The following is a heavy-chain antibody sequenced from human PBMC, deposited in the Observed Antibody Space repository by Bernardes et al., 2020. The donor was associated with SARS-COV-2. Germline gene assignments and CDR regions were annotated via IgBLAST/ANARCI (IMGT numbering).Heavy chain of an antibody. CDR1: GGSFSGYF. V-gene: IGHV4-34*01. J-gene: IGHJ4*02. CDR3: ARRLQKYYYDSRGYYFPGYFDY. Sequence: TLSLTCAVSGGSFSGYFWSWLRQSPGKGLEWIGEVSYNGNTNYNPSLKSRVSVSIDTSNNHFSLKLTSVTAADTAVYFCARRLQKYYYDSRGYYFPGYFDYWGQGTLVTVSS. D-gene: IGHD3-22*01. CDR2: VSYNGNT.